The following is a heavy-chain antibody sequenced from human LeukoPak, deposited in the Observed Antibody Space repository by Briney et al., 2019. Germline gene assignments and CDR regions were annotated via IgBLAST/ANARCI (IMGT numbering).Heavy chain of an antibody. CDR3: ARAAGYCSSTSCSHFDC. J-gene: IGHJ4*02. D-gene: IGHD2-2*01. Sequence: ASVKVSCKASGYTFTSYAMHWVRQAPGQRLEWMGWINAGNGNTKYSQKFQGRVTITRDTSASTAYMELSSLRSEDTAVYYRARAAGYCSSTSCSHFDCWGQGTLVTVSS. CDR2: INAGNGNT. V-gene: IGHV1-3*01. CDR1: GYTFTSYA.